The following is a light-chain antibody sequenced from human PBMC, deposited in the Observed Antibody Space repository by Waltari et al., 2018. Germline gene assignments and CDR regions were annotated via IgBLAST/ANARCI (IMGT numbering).Light chain of an antibody. Sequence: EIVMTQSPGTLSLSPGERVTLSCRASQSVSSAYLAWYQQKPGQSPRLLIYGATSRATGIPDRFSGSGSGTDFTLTISRLEPEDIAVYFCQQYGSSPGTFGQGTKVEI. CDR2: GAT. J-gene: IGKJ1*01. V-gene: IGKV3-20*01. CDR3: QQYGSSPGT. CDR1: QSVSSAY.